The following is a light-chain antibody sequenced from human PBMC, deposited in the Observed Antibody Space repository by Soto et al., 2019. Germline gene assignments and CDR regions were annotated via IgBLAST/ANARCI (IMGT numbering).Light chain of an antibody. CDR3: SSYTSSSTYV. CDR1: SSDVGGYNY. CDR2: DVS. V-gene: IGLV2-14*01. Sequence: QSALTQPASVSGSTGQSITISCTGISSDVGGYNYVSWYQQHPGKALQLMIYDVSNRPSGVSNRFSGSKSSNTASLTICGLQDDDEADYYCSSYTSSSTYVFGTGTKLTVL. J-gene: IGLJ1*01.